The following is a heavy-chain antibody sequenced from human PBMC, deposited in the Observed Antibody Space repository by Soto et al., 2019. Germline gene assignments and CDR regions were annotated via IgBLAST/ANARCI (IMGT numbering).Heavy chain of an antibody. V-gene: IGHV3-30*18. D-gene: IGHD3-16*01. CDR2: ISYDGSKK. Sequence: LRLSCAASGFSFSNNGMHWVRQAPGKGLEWVAIISYDGSKKFYADSVKGRFTIYRDNSKNTLYLQMNSLRVEDTAVYYCAKDRVESGLGEIDYWGQGTLVTV. CDR1: GFSFSNNG. CDR3: AKDRVESGLGEIDY. J-gene: IGHJ4*02.